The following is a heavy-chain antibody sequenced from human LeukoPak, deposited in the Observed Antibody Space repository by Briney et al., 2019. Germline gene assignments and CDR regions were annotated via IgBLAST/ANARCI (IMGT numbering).Heavy chain of an antibody. V-gene: IGHV3-48*03. J-gene: IGHJ3*02. D-gene: IGHD1-26*01. Sequence: GGSLRLSCAASGFTFSSYEMNWVRQAPGKGLEWVSYISSSGSTIYYADSVKGRFTISRDNAKNSLYLQMNSLRAEDTAVYYCARDRPYRRSLMSFDIWGQGTMVTVSS. CDR1: GFTFSSYE. CDR3: ARDRPYRRSLMSFDI. CDR2: ISSSGSTI.